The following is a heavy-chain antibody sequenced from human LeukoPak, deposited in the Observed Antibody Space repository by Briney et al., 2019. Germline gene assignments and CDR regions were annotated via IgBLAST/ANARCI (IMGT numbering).Heavy chain of an antibody. CDR1: GGSISSSSYY. V-gene: IGHV4-39*07. CDR3: ARTFEFGGFVDY. CDR2: IYYSGST. J-gene: IGHJ4*02. Sequence: SETLSLTCTVSGGSISSSSYYWGWIRQPPGKGLEWIGSIYYSGSTYYNPSLKSRVTISVDTSKNQFSLKLSSVTAADTAVYYCARTFEFGGFVDYWGQGTLVTVSS. D-gene: IGHD3-10*01.